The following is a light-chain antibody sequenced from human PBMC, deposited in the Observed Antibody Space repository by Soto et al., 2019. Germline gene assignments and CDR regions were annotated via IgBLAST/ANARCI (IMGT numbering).Light chain of an antibody. CDR1: QSVSSN. J-gene: IGKJ1*01. CDR2: GAS. Sequence: EIVLTQSPGTLSLSPGERATLSCRASQSVSSNLAWYQQKPGQAPRLLIYGASSRPTGIPARFSGSGSGTEFTLIISSLQSEDSAVYYCQQYNSWLWTFGQGTKVDIK. CDR3: QQYNSWLWT. V-gene: IGKV3D-15*01.